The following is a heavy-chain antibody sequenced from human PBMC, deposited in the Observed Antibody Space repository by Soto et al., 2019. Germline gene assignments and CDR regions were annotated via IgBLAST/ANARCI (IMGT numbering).Heavy chain of an antibody. D-gene: IGHD3-22*01. CDR2: ISAYNGNT. CDR1: GYTFTSYG. J-gene: IGHJ3*02. CDR3: ARDSYYDSSGYYYSHDAFDI. Sequence: VASVKVSCKASGYTFTSYGISWVRQAPGQGLEWMGWISAYNGNTNYAQKLQGRVTMTADESTSTAYMELSSLRSEDTAVYYCARDSYYDSSGYYYSHDAFDIWGQGTMVTVSS. V-gene: IGHV1-18*01.